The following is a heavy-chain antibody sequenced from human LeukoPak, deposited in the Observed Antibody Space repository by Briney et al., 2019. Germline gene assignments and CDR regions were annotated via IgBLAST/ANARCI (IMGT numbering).Heavy chain of an antibody. Sequence: GGSLRLSCSASGFTFSDYDMNWVRQAPGKGLEWVSSISYLSSHVYYGDSVKGRFSISRDNAKNSLYLQMKSLRADDTALYYCARDLSASWYSLGSWGQGTLVTVSS. CDR1: GFTFSDYD. CDR3: ARDLSASWYSLGS. J-gene: IGHJ4*02. D-gene: IGHD6-13*01. V-gene: IGHV3-21*01. CDR2: ISYLSSHV.